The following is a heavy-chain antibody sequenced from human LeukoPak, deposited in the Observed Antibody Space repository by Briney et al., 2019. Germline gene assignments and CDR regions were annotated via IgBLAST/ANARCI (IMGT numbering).Heavy chain of an antibody. CDR1: GFTFSSYA. V-gene: IGHV3-30-3*01. CDR3: ARAPGDHDY. Sequence: PGRSLRLSCAASGFTFSSYAMHWVRQAPGKGLGWVAVISYDGSNKYYADSVKGRFTISRDNSKNTLYLQMNSLRAEDTAVYYCARAPGDHDYWGQGTLVTVSS. CDR2: ISYDGSNK. D-gene: IGHD2-21*02. J-gene: IGHJ4*02.